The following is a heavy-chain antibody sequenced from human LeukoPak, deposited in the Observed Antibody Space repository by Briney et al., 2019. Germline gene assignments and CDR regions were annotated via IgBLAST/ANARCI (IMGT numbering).Heavy chain of an antibody. V-gene: IGHV4-59*02. CDR1: GGSVSSYY. Sequence: SETLSLTCTVSGGSVSSYYWSWIRRPPGRGLEWIAYLSHSGSSDTNPSLTSRVTTLVDTSKNQFSLKLTSVTAADTAVYYCARARYANAWYAFDIWGHGTMVTVSS. D-gene: IGHD2-2*01. J-gene: IGHJ3*02. CDR3: ARARYANAWYAFDI. CDR2: LSHSGSS.